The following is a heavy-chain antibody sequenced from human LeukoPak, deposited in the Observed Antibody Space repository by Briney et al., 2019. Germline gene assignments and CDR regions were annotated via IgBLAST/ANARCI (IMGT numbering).Heavy chain of an antibody. D-gene: IGHD3-10*01. CDR2: IDPSDSYT. CDR3: ARQGLYYYGSGSYSLTGNWFDP. J-gene: IGHJ5*02. CDR1: GYSFTSYW. V-gene: IGHV5-10-1*01. Sequence: GESLKISCKGSGYSFTSYWIGWVRQMPGKGLEWMGRIDPSDSYTNYSPSFQGHVTISADKSISTAYLQWSSLKASDTAMYYCARQGLYYYGSGSYSLTGNWFDPWGQGTLVTVSS.